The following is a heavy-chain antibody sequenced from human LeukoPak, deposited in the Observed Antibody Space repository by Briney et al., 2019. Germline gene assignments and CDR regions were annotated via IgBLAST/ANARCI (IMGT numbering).Heavy chain of an antibody. D-gene: IGHD3-10*01. CDR1: GFTFSSYW. Sequence: GGSLRLSCEASGFTFSSYWMHWVRQAPAKGPEWVSRIQNDGSSTVYADSVKGRFTISRDNAKNTLYLQMNTLRVEDTAVYYCHIYGSGSYYNGYYFDYWGQGTLVTASS. V-gene: IGHV3-74*01. J-gene: IGHJ4*02. CDR2: IQNDGSST. CDR3: HIYGSGSYYNGYYFDY.